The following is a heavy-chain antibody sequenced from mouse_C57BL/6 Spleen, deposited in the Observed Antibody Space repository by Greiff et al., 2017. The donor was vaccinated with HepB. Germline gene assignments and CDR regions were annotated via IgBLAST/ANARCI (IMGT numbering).Heavy chain of an antibody. V-gene: IGHV1-53*01. CDR2: INPSNGGT. D-gene: IGHD2-3*01. Sequence: QVQLQQPGTELVKPGASVKLSCKASGYTFTSYWMHWVKQRPGQGLEWIGNINPSNGGTNYNEKFKSKATLTVDKASSTAYMQLSSLTSEDSAVYYCARSGGYYSLAMDYWGQGTSVTVSS. CDR1: GYTFTSYW. CDR3: ARSGGYYSLAMDY. J-gene: IGHJ4*01.